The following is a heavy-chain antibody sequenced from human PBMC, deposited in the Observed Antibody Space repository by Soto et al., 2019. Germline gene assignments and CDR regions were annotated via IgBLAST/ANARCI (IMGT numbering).Heavy chain of an antibody. CDR3: AGYHSPIITPQFVLDV. D-gene: IGHD5-12*01. CDR2: TYYRSKWYN. Sequence: SQTLSLTCVISGDSVSNKTAAWNWIRQSPSRGLEWLGRTYYRSKWYNDYAVSVKSRITINPETSKNQFSLQLNSVTPEDSAVYYCAGYHSPIITPQFVLDVWGQGTTVTVSS. CDR1: GDSVSNKTAA. J-gene: IGHJ6*02. V-gene: IGHV6-1*01.